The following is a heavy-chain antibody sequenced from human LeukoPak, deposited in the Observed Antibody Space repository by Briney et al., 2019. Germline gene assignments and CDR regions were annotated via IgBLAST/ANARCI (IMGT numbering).Heavy chain of an antibody. J-gene: IGHJ4*02. CDR3: ASARHGDYVWDY. D-gene: IGHD4-17*01. V-gene: IGHV5-51*01. CDR2: IYSGDSHT. CDR1: GYSFTYW. Sequence: GESLKISCKGSGYSFTYWIGWVRQTPGKGLEWMGIIYSGDSHTKYSPSFQGRVTISADNSISTAYLQWSSLEASDTAMYYCASARHGDYVWDYWGQGTLVTVSS.